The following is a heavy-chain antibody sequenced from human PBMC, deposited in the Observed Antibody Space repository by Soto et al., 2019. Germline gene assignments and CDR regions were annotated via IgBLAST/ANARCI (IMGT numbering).Heavy chain of an antibody. CDR2: IKSKIDGGTT. CDR3: TTGRYSSSLYFDS. CDR1: GITFSNAW. V-gene: IGHV3-15*01. D-gene: IGHD6-6*01. J-gene: IGHJ4*02. Sequence: EVQLVESGGGLVKPGGSLRVSCAASGITFSNAWMTWVRQAPGKGLEWVGRIKSKIDGGTTDYGVPVKGRFTISRDDSKNTLYLQMNSLNTEDTAVYYCTTGRYSSSLYFDSWGQGTLVTVSS.